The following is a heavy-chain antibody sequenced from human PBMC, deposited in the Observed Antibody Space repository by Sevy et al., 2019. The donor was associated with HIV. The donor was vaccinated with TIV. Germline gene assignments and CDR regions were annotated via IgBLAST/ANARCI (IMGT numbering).Heavy chain of an antibody. Sequence: VGSLRLSCAASGFTFSSYAMSWVRQAPGRGLEWVSLIGDSDTATYYTDSVRGRFTISRDSSKNTLYLQMTSLRAGDTAVYYCAKGSYAAFNLFEYWGQGTLVTVSS. CDR1: GFTFSSYA. D-gene: IGHD4-17*01. CDR2: IGDSDTAT. CDR3: AKGSYAAFNLFEY. J-gene: IGHJ4*02. V-gene: IGHV3-23*01.